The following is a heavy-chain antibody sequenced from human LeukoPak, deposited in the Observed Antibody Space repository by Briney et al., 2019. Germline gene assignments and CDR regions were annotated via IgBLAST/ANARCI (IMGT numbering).Heavy chain of an antibody. CDR3: ARVKAAAATRWFDP. CDR1: GGSISSGDYY. Sequence: SETLSLTCTVSGGSISSGDYYWSWIRQPPGKGLEWIGYIYYSGSTYYNPSLKSRVTISVDTSKNQFSLKLSSVTAADTAVYYCARVKAAAATRWFDPWGQGTLATVSS. J-gene: IGHJ5*02. CDR2: IYYSGST. D-gene: IGHD6-13*01. V-gene: IGHV4-30-4*08.